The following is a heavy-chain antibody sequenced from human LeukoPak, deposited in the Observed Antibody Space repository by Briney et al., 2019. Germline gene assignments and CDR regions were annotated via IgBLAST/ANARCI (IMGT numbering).Heavy chain of an antibody. D-gene: IGHD3/OR15-3a*01. CDR1: GFRVSDYY. CDR3: ARDRAASQDWVEFDP. J-gene: IGHJ5*02. CDR2: IRDSGEA. V-gene: IGHV3-66*03. Sequence: PGGSLRLSCAVSGFRVSDYYMSWVRQAPGKGLEWVGLIRDSGEAFYADFARGRFAISRDESENTLYLQMNSLRGEDTAVYFCARDRAASQDWVEFDPWGQGTPVIVSS.